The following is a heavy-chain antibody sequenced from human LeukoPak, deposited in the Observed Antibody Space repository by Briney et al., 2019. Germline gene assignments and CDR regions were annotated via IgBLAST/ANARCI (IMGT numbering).Heavy chain of an antibody. CDR1: GGSFSGYY. Sequence: SETLPLTCAVYGGSFSGYYWSWIRHPPGKGLEWIGEINHSGSTNYNPSLKSRVTISVDTSKNQFSLKLSSVTAADTAVYYCARVATLVRGHNWFDPWGQGTLVTVSS. J-gene: IGHJ5*02. V-gene: IGHV4-34*01. CDR3: ARVATLVRGHNWFDP. D-gene: IGHD3-10*01. CDR2: INHSGST.